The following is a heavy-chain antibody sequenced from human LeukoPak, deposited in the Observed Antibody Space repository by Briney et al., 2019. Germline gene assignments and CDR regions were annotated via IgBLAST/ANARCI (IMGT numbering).Heavy chain of an antibody. CDR2: ISGSGTDI. J-gene: IGHJ4*02. V-gene: IGHV3-11*04. D-gene: IGHD5-18*01. CDR1: GFTFSDPY. Sequence: GGSLRLSCEASGFTFSDPYMSWIRQAPGKGLERLSYISGSGTDINYADSVRGRFTISRDNAKNLLYLQMDDLRVEDTAAYYCARTARHLDYWGQGTLVTVSS. CDR3: ARTARHLDY.